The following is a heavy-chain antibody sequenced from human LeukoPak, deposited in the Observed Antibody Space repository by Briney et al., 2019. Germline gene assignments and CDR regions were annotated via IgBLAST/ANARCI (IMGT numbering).Heavy chain of an antibody. Sequence: GGSLRLSCVASAFTFHDHGMDWVRQAPGKGLEWVAVIAADGGVKHYADSVKGRFTLSRDNSKNTLYVQMNSLRAEDTAVYYCASAVVRAREIHWGQGTLVTVSS. CDR1: AFTFHDHG. J-gene: IGHJ4*02. CDR3: ASAVVRAREIH. D-gene: IGHD3-10*01. CDR2: IAADGGVK. V-gene: IGHV3-30*03.